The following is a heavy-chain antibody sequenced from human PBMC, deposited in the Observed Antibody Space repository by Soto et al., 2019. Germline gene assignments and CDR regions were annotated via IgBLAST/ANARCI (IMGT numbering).Heavy chain of an antibody. CDR3: ARGGGEVAGYYYYYYMDV. V-gene: IGHV3-33*01. D-gene: IGHD6-19*01. CDR1: GFTFSSYG. J-gene: IGHJ6*03. CDR2: IWYDGSNK. Sequence: GGSLRLSCAASGFTFSSYGMHWVRQAPGKGLEWVAVIWYDGSNKYYADSVKGRFTISRDNSKNTLYLQMNSLRAEDTAVYYCARGGGEVAGYYYYYYMDVWGKGTTVTVSS.